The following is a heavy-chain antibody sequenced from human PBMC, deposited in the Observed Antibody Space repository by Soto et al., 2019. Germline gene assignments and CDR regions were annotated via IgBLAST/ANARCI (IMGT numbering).Heavy chain of an antibody. D-gene: IGHD4-4*01. CDR3: ARAWDSNYYERPINH. Sequence: QVQLQQWGAGLLKPSETLSLTCAVYGGSFSGYYWSWIRQPPGKGLEWIGEINHSGSTNYNPSLKSRVTISVDTSKNQFSLKLGSVTAADTAVYYCARAWDSNYYERPINHWGQGTLVTVSS. V-gene: IGHV4-34*01. J-gene: IGHJ4*02. CDR1: GGSFSGYY. CDR2: INHSGST.